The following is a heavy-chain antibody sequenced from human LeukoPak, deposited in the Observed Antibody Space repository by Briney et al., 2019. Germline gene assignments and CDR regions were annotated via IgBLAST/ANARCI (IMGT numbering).Heavy chain of an antibody. CDR1: GYTFTGYY. Sequence: ASVKVSCKASGYTFTGYYMHWVRQALGQGLEWMGWINPNSGGTNYAQKFQGRVTMTRDTSISTAYMELSRLRSDDTAVYYCATCIVGATPELDYWGQGTLVTVSS. D-gene: IGHD1-26*01. CDR2: INPNSGGT. J-gene: IGHJ4*02. CDR3: ATCIVGATPELDY. V-gene: IGHV1-2*02.